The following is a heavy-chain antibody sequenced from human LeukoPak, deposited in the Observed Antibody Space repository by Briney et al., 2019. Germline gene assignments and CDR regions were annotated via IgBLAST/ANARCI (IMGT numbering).Heavy chain of an antibody. V-gene: IGHV1-46*01. D-gene: IGHD3-16*01. CDR3: ARQGRGGYWYFDL. CDR1: GYTFTKYY. J-gene: IGHJ2*01. CDR2: INPSGGTT. Sequence: GASVKVSCKASGYTFTKYYIHWVRQAPEQGLEWMGVINPSGGTTTYAQEFQGRVTMTMDTSTSTVYMELSSLTSEDTAVYYCARQGRGGYWYFDLWGRGTLVTVSS.